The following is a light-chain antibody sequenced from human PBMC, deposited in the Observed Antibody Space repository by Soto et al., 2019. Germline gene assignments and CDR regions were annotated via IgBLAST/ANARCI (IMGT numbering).Light chain of an antibody. CDR3: QQYNNWPPIT. J-gene: IGKJ5*01. CDR1: QSISSN. Sequence: EIVMTQSPVTLSVSPGERATLSCRASQSISSNLAWHQQKPGQAPRLLIYSASTRATGVPARFSGSGSGTDFTLTISRLEPEDFAVYYCQQYNNWPPITFGQGTRLEIK. CDR2: SAS. V-gene: IGKV3-15*01.